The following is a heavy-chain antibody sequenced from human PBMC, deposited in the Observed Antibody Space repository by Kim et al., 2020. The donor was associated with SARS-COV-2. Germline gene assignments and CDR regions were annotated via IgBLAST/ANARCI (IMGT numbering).Heavy chain of an antibody. D-gene: IGHD3-10*01. J-gene: IGHJ4*02. CDR3: ARGLPMVQGNYFDY. Sequence: AQTPQGRVTMTPDTSTGTAYMELRSLRSDDTAVYYCARGLPMVQGNYFDYWGQGTLVTVSS. V-gene: IGHV1-18*01.